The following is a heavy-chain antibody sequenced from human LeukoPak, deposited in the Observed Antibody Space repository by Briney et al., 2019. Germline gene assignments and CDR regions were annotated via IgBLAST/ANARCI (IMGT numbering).Heavy chain of an antibody. Sequence: PGGSLRLSCAASGFTFSSYAMHWVRQAPGKGLEWVAVISYDGSNKYYADSVKGRFTISRDNSKNTLYLQMNSLRAEDTAAYYCARDGGIDFWSGYFAHWGQGTLVTVSS. V-gene: IGHV3-30-3*01. J-gene: IGHJ4*02. CDR3: ARDGGIDFWSGYFAH. CDR1: GFTFSSYA. CDR2: ISYDGSNK. D-gene: IGHD3-3*01.